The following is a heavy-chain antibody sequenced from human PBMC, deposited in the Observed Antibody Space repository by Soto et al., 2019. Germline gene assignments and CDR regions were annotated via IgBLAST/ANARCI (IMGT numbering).Heavy chain of an antibody. CDR3: ARESEDLTSIFDY. CDR2: ISSTSNYI. V-gene: IGHV3-21*01. Sequence: GGSLRLSCAASGFTFTRYSMNWVRQAPGKGLEWVSSISSTSNYIYYADSMKGRFTVSRDNAKNSAYLEMNSLSAEDTAVYYCARESEDLTSIFDYWGQGTRVTVPS. J-gene: IGHJ4*02. CDR1: GFTFTRYS.